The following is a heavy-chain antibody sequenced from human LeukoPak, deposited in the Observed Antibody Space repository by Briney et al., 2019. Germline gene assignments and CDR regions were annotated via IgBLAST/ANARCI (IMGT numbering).Heavy chain of an antibody. CDR3: ARDPSYYDSSTLDAFDI. CDR1: GYTFTSYG. Sequence: ASVKVSCKASGYTFTSYGISWVRQAPGQGLEWMGWISAYNGNTNYAQKLQGRVTMTTDTSTSTAYMELRSLRSDDTAVYYCARDPSYYDSSTLDAFDIWGQGTMVTVSS. CDR2: ISAYNGNT. V-gene: IGHV1-18*01. J-gene: IGHJ3*02. D-gene: IGHD3-22*01.